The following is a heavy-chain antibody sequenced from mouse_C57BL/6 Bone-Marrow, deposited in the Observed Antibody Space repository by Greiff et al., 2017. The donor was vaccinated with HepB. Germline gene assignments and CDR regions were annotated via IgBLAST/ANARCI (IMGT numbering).Heavy chain of an antibody. J-gene: IGHJ3*01. CDR3: AITTVVARAY. Sequence: EVQVVESGGGLVKPGGSLKLSCAASGFTFSSYAMSWVRQTPEKRLEWVATISDGGSYTYYPDNVKGRFTISRDNAKNNLYLQMSHLKSEDTAMYYCAITTVVARAYWGQGTLVTVSA. D-gene: IGHD1-1*01. CDR1: GFTFSSYA. CDR2: ISDGGSYT. V-gene: IGHV5-4*01.